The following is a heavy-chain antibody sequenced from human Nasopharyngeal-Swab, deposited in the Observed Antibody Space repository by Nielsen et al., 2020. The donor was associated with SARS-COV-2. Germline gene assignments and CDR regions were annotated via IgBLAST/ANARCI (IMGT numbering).Heavy chain of an antibody. CDR1: GFTFSSYA. CDR3: ANAHVYSSSWYGGYYYYYGMDV. V-gene: IGHV3-23*01. Sequence: GESLKISCAASGFTFSSYAMSWVRQAPGKGLEWVSAISGSGGSTYYADSVKGRFTISRDNSKNTLYLQMNSLRAEDTAVYYCANAHVYSSSWYGGYYYYYGMDVWGQGTTVTVSS. J-gene: IGHJ6*02. CDR2: ISGSGGST. D-gene: IGHD6-13*01.